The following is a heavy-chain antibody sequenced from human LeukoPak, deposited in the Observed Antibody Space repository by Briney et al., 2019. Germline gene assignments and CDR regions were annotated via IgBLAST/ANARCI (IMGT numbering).Heavy chain of an antibody. Sequence: PGGSLRLSCAASGFTFSSYGMHWVRQAPGKGLEWVAVISYDGSNKYYADSVKGRFTISRDNSKNTLYLQMNSLRAEDTAVYYCARDFYAGYDSSGYSYYYYYMDVWGKGTTVTVSS. CDR3: ARDFYAGYDSSGYSYYYYYMDV. D-gene: IGHD3-22*01. J-gene: IGHJ6*03. V-gene: IGHV3-30*03. CDR1: GFTFSSYG. CDR2: ISYDGSNK.